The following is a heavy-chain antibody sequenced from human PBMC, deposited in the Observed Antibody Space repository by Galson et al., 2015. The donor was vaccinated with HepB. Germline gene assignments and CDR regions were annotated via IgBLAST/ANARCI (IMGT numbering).Heavy chain of an antibody. J-gene: IGHJ5*02. CDR2: INPNSGGT. Sequence: SVKVSCKASGYTFTGYYVHWVRQAPGQGLEWMGRINPNSGGTHSAQKFQGRVTMTKDTSISTVYMELRRLRSDDSAVYYCARGGSNDYYTSPRVGRFDPWGQGTLVTVSS. D-gene: IGHD3-16*01. CDR1: GYTFTGYY. V-gene: IGHV1-2*06. CDR3: ARGGSNDYYTSPRVGRFDP.